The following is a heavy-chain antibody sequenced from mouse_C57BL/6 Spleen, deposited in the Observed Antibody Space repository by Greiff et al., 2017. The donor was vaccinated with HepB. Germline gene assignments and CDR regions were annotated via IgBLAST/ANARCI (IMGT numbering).Heavy chain of an antibody. CDR3: ARRYGSSEYYAMDY. J-gene: IGHJ4*01. CDR2: IDPSDSET. D-gene: IGHD1-1*01. V-gene: IGHV1-52*01. Sequence: VQLQQPGAERVRPGSSVKLSCKASGYTFTSYWMHWVKQRPIQGLEWIGNIDPSDSETHYNQKFKDKATLTVDKSSSTAYMQLSSLTSEDSAVYYCARRYGSSEYYAMDYWGQGTSVTVSS. CDR1: GYTFTSYW.